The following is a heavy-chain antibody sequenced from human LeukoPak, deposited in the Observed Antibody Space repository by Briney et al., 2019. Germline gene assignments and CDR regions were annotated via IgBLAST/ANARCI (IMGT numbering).Heavy chain of an antibody. Sequence: GGSLRLSCAASGFTFSSYAMRWVRQAPGKGLEWVSAISGGGGSTYYADSVKGRFTISRDNSKNTLYLQMNSLRAEDTAVYYCAKDPKSSIVVVTAIHWGQGTLVTVSS. CDR3: AKDPKSSIVVVTAIH. CDR2: ISGGGGST. D-gene: IGHD2-21*02. J-gene: IGHJ4*02. CDR1: GFTFSSYA. V-gene: IGHV3-23*01.